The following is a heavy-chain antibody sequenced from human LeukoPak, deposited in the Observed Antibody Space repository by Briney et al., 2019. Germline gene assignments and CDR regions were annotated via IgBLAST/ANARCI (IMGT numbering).Heavy chain of an antibody. V-gene: IGHV1-18*04. CDR3: ARDYYDSSGYYVDY. Sequence: ASVKVSCKASGYTFTGYYMHWVRQAPGQGLEWMGWISAYNGNTNYAQKLQGRVTMTTDTSTSTAYMELRSLRSDDTAVYYCARDYYDSSGYYVDYWGQGTLVTVSS. J-gene: IGHJ4*02. CDR2: ISAYNGNT. CDR1: GYTFTGYY. D-gene: IGHD3-22*01.